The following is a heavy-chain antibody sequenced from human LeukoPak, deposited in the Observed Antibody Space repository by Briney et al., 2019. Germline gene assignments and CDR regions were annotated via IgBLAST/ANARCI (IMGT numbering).Heavy chain of an antibody. CDR1: GFTVSSYY. V-gene: IGHV3-53*01. CDR3: ARGTGYSHPGDLLLLYYFDY. CDR2: IYSGGST. Sequence: GGSLRLSCAASGFTVSSYYMSWVRQAPGKGLEWVSVIYSGGSTYYAVSVKGRFTISRDNSKNTLYPQMNSLRAEDTAVYYCARGTGYSHPGDLLLLYYFDYWGQGTLVTVSS. D-gene: IGHD5-12*01. J-gene: IGHJ4*02.